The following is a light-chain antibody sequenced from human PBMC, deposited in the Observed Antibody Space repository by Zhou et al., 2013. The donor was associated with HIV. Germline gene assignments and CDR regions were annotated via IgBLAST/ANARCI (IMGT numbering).Light chain of an antibody. J-gene: IGKJ5*01. CDR3: QQRNSWPIT. V-gene: IGKV4-1*01. CDR2: WAS. Sequence: DIVLTQSPDSLAVSLGERATFNCKSSQSVLYDANNQNYLAWYQQKLGQPPKLLIYWASTRESGVPVRFSGRGSGTDFTLTISSLEPEDFAVYYCQQRNSWPITFRPGARLEIK. CDR1: QSVLYDANNQNY.